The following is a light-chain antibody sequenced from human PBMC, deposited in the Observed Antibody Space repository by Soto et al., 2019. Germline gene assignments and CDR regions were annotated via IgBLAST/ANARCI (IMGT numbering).Light chain of an antibody. CDR1: STDVGGYNY. V-gene: IGLV2-8*01. J-gene: IGLJ3*02. CDR2: EVS. CDR3: SSYAGSNNHVL. Sequence: LTHPPSASGSPGQSVTIACTGTSTDVGGYNYVSWYQQHPGKAPKLMIYEVSKRPSGVPDRFSGSKSGNTASLTVSGLQAEDEADYYCSSYAGSNNHVLFGGGTQLTVL.